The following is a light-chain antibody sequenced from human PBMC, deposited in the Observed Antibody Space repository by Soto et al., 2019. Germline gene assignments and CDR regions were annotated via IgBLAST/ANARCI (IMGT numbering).Light chain of an antibody. Sequence: EIVLTQSPATLSLSPGERATLSCRASQSVSSYLAWYQQKPGQAPRLLIYDASNRATVIPARFSGSGSGTDFTLTISSLEPEDFAVYYCQQRSNWAFTVGGGTKVEIK. CDR3: QQRSNWAFT. CDR1: QSVSSY. V-gene: IGKV3-11*01. J-gene: IGKJ4*01. CDR2: DAS.